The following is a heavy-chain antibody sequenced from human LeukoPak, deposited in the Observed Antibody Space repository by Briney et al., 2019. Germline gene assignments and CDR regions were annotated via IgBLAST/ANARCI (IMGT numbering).Heavy chain of an antibody. V-gene: IGHV4-30-4*08. D-gene: IGHD4-23*01. CDR3: ARVGLQKLPNWFDP. J-gene: IGHJ5*02. CDR1: GGSISSGDYY. CDR2: IYYSGST. Sequence: SETLSLTCTVSGGSISSGDYYWSWIRQPPGKGLEWIGYIYYSGSTYYNPSLKSRVTIPVDTSKNQFSLKLSSVTAADTAVYYCARVGLQKLPNWFDPWGQGTLVTVSS.